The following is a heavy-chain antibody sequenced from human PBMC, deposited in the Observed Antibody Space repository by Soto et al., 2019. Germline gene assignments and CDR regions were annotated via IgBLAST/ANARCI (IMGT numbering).Heavy chain of an antibody. CDR3: AADSCTNGVCYTPPFGWFDP. J-gene: IGHJ5*02. CDR1: GFTFTSSA. Sequence: SVKVSCKASGFTFTSSAMQWVRQARGQRLEWIGWIVVGSGNTSYAQKFQERVTITRDMSTSTAYMELSSLRSEDTAVYYCAADSCTNGVCYTPPFGWFDPWGQGTLVTVSS. D-gene: IGHD2-8*01. CDR2: IVVGSGNT. V-gene: IGHV1-58*02.